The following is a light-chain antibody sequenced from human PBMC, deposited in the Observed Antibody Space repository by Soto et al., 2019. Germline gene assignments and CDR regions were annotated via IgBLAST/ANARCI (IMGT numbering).Light chain of an antibody. CDR1: QGISSY. J-gene: IGKJ3*01. CDR2: AAS. V-gene: IGKV1-9*01. CDR3: QQLNNYPRT. Sequence: EIQMTQSQSSLSASVGDRVTITCRASQGISSYLAWDQQKPGQAHKLLIYAASTLQAGVPSRFSGSRSGTDLTLTSNILQPEEWATYYRQQLNNYPRTFGPGTKVDI.